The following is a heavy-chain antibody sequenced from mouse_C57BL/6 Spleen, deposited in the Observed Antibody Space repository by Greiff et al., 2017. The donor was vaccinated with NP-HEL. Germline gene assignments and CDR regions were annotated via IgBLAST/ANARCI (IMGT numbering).Heavy chain of an antibody. D-gene: IGHD1-1*01. J-gene: IGHJ2*01. CDR3: ARGEGYYGSVDY. CDR2: INYDGSST. V-gene: IGHV5-16*01. Sequence: EVKVVESEGGLVQPGSSMKLSCTASGFTFSDYYMAWVRQVPEKGLEWVANINYDGSSTYYLDSLKSRFIISRDNAKNILYLQMSSLKSEDTATYYCARGEGYYGSVDYWGQGTTLTVSS. CDR1: GFTFSDYY.